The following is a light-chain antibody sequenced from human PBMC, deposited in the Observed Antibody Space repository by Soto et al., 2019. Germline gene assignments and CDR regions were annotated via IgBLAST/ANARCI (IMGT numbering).Light chain of an antibody. CDR2: DVS. CDR3: SSYTSSSTRV. Sequence: QSALTQPASVSGSPGQSITISCTGTSSDVGGYHYVSWYQQHPGKAPKLMIYDVSNRPSGVSNRFSVSKSGNTASLTISGLQTEDEADYYCSSYTSSSTRVFGTGNKVTVL. CDR1: SSDVGGYHY. J-gene: IGLJ1*01. V-gene: IGLV2-14*01.